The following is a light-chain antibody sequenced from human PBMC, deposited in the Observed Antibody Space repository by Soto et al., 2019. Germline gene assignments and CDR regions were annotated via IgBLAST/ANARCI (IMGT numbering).Light chain of an antibody. V-gene: IGLV8-61*01. CDR1: SGSVSANYY. J-gene: IGLJ3*02. CDR2: NTN. CDR3: VLYMGSGMWV. Sequence: QAVVTQEASLSVSPGTTVTLTCGLSSGSVSANYYPSWYQQTPGQAPRTLIYNTNTRSSGVPDRFSGSILGNKAALTITGAQADDESDYYCVLYMGSGMWVFGGGTKVTV.